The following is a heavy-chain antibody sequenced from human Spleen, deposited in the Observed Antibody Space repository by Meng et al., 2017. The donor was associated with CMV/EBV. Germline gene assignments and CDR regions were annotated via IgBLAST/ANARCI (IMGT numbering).Heavy chain of an antibody. CDR1: GGSINSGSYY. D-gene: IGHD3-10*01. J-gene: IGHJ4*02. V-gene: IGHV4-39*01. Sequence: SETLSLTCTVSGGSINSGSYYWGWIRQPPGKGLEWIGCIYYSGDTYYNPSLKSRATISIDTSKDQFSLKLSSVTAADTAVYYCARQTYGSGSYYIGWGQGTLVTVSS. CDR2: IYYSGDT. CDR3: ARQTYGSGSYYIG.